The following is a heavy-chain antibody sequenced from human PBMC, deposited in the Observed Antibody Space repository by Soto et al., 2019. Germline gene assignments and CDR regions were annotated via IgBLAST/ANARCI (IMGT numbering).Heavy chain of an antibody. Sequence: SQTLSLTCAISGDSLSSNSAAWNWIRQSPSRGLEWLGRTYFMSKWYNDYAVSVRSRMTINPDTSKNQFSLQLNSVTPEDTAVYFCARGLTGGRVSGGDYFYFYGMDVWDKGTTVTVSS. CDR3: ARGLTGGRVSGGDYFYFYGMDV. CDR1: GDSLSSNSAA. CDR2: TYFMSKWYN. J-gene: IGHJ6*04. V-gene: IGHV6-1*01. D-gene: IGHD3-10*01.